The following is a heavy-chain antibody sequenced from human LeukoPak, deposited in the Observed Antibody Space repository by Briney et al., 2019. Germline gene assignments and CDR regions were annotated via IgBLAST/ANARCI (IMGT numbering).Heavy chain of an antibody. J-gene: IGHJ4*02. Sequence: GGSLRLSCAASGFTFNSYTMNWVRQAPGKGLAWVSGISGSGIGTFYADSVKGRFTISRDNSKNTLYLQMNSLRAEDTAVYYCAKDGGQWLGAKFDYWGQGTLVTVSS. V-gene: IGHV3-23*01. CDR3: AKDGGQWLGAKFDY. D-gene: IGHD6-19*01. CDR2: ISGSGIGT. CDR1: GFTFNSYT.